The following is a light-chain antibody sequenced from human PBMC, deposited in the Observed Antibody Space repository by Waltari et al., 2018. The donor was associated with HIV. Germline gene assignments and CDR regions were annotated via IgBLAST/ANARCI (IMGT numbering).Light chain of an antibody. CDR1: PGSVSTSYY. CDR2: RTY. CDR3: VLYMGGGISV. V-gene: IGLV8-61*01. J-gene: IGLJ3*02. Sequence: QTVVTQEQSFSVSPGGTVTLTCGLRPGSVSTSYYPSWYQQTPGQPPRTLIYRTYSRSSGVPDRFSGSILGNKAALTITGAQVDDESDYYCVLYMGGGISVFGGGTKLTVL.